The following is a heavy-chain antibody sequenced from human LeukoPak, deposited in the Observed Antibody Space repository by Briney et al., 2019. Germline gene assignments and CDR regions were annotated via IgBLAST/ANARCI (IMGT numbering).Heavy chain of an antibody. D-gene: IGHD6-13*01. V-gene: IGHV1-18*01. CDR1: GYPFTNYA. Sequence: GASVKVSCKASGYPFTNYAINWVRQVPGQGLEWLGQINPYNGKTNYPQRLQGRVTMTTDTSTSTSFMGLRSPTSSDTAIYYCARVSGSSISSRSLLYWGQGTLVTVSS. CDR3: ARVSGSSISSRSLLY. CDR2: INPYNGKT. J-gene: IGHJ4*02.